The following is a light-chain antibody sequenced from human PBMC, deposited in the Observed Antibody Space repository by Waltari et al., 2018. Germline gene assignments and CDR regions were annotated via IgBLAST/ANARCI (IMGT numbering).Light chain of an antibody. V-gene: IGKV4-1*01. CDR3: QQHYTTPWT. J-gene: IGKJ1*01. CDR1: QTVLYSANNKNY. Sequence: DIVMTQSPDSLAVPLGERATITCKSSQTVLYSANNKNYLTWYQHKPGQPPKLLISWASIRESGVPDRVTGSGSGTDFTLTISSLQAEDVAVYYCQQHYTTPWTFGQGTKVEIK. CDR2: WAS.